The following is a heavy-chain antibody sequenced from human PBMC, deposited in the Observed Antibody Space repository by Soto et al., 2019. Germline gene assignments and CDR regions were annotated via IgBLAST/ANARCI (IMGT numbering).Heavy chain of an antibody. J-gene: IGHJ6*02. Sequence: GESLKISCKGSGYNFTNYWIGWVRQMPGKGLEWMGIIYPGDSDTRYSPPFQGQVTISADKSISTAYLQWSSLKASDTAMYYCARVDYYDSSGYYSLLDVWGQGTTVTVSS. CDR3: ARVDYYDSSGYYSLLDV. CDR2: IYPGDSDT. CDR1: GYNFTNYW. D-gene: IGHD3-22*01. V-gene: IGHV5-51*01.